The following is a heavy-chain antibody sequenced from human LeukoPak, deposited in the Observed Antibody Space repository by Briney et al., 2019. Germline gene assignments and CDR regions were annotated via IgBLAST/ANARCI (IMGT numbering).Heavy chain of an antibody. CDR1: GYSFTSYW. Sequence: GESLKISCKGSGYSFTSYWIGWVRQLPGKGLEWMGIIYPGDSDTRYSPSFQGQVTISADKSISTAYLQWSSLKASDTAMYYCARCGLALNMGNDAFDIWGQGTMVTVSS. V-gene: IGHV5-51*01. CDR3: ARCGLALNMGNDAFDI. CDR2: IYPGDSDT. J-gene: IGHJ3*02. D-gene: IGHD3-10*01.